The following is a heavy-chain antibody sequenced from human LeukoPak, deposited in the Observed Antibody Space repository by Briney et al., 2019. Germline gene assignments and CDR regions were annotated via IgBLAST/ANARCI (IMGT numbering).Heavy chain of an antibody. J-gene: IGHJ5*02. CDR1: GFTFTSYY. V-gene: IGHV1-46*01. CDR2: INPSGSYT. D-gene: IGHD3-10*01. CDR3: ARDHYGSGSYVFWFDP. Sequence: ASVKVSCKASGFTFTSYYMHWVRQAPGQGLEWMGIINPSGSYTSYAQKFQGRVTMTRDTSTSTVYMELSSLRSEDTAVYYCARDHYGSGSYVFWFDPWGQGTLVTVSS.